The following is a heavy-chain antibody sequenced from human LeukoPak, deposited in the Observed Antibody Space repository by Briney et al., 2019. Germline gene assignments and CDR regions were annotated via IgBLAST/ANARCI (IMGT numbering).Heavy chain of an antibody. CDR3: AKVHNTGSVRFDFDY. J-gene: IGHJ4*02. Sequence: GGSLRLSCAASGFTFSSYAMTWVRQAPGKGLEWVSSINYSGGSTYYADSVKGRFTISRDNSKNTLYLQMSSLRDEDTAVYYCAKVHNTGSVRFDFDYWGQGIQVTVSS. D-gene: IGHD2-15*01. V-gene: IGHV3-23*01. CDR1: GFTFSSYA. CDR2: INYSGGST.